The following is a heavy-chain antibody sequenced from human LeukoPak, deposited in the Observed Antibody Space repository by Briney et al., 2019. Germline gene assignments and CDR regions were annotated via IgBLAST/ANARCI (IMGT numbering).Heavy chain of an antibody. Sequence: ASVKVSCKASGGTFSSYAISWVRQAPGQGLEWMGRIIPILGIANYAQKFQGRVTITADKSTSTAYMELSSLRSEDTAVYYCARDLKVIAAAETLRYWGQGTLVTVPS. CDR2: IIPILGIA. CDR3: ARDLKVIAAAETLRY. J-gene: IGHJ4*02. CDR1: GGTFSSYA. D-gene: IGHD6-13*01. V-gene: IGHV1-69*04.